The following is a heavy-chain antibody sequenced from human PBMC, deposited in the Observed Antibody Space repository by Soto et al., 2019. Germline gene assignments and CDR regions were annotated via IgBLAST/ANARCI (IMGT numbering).Heavy chain of an antibody. CDR3: ARAPGLGDAFDI. CDR2: IYSDGST. Sequence: PGGSLRLSCAASGFTVRSNYMSWVRQAPGKGLEWVSLIYSDGSTYYADSVKDKFIISRDNSKNTLYLQMNSLRAEDTAVYYCARAPGLGDAFDIWGQGTLVTVSS. V-gene: IGHV3-66*01. J-gene: IGHJ3*02. CDR1: GFTVRSNY.